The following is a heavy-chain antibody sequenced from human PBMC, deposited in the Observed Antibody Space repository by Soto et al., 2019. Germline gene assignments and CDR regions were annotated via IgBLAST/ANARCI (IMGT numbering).Heavy chain of an antibody. CDR1: GFTFSNAW. D-gene: IGHD6-13*01. CDR2: IKSKTDGGTT. V-gene: IGHV3-15*01. Sequence: GGSLRLSCAASGFTFSNAWMSWVRQAPGKGLEWVGRIKSKTDGGTTDYAAPVKGRFTISRDDSKNTLYLQMNSLKTEDTAVYYCTTAGWYSSSPNLGFWVEKFDYWGQGTLVTVSS. CDR3: TTAGWYSSSPNLGFWVEKFDY. J-gene: IGHJ4*02.